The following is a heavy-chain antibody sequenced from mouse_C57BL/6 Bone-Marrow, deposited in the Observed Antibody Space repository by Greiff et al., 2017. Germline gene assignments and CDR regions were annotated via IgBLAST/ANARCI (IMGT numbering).Heavy chain of an antibody. V-gene: IGHV1-64*01. J-gene: IGHJ1*03. D-gene: IGHD1-1*02. CDR2: IHPNSGST. CDR1: GYTFTSYW. CDR3: APYGSYWYFDV. Sequence: QVQLQQPGAELVKPGASVKLSCKASGYTFTSYWMHWVKQRPGQGLEWIGMIHPNSGSTNYNEKFKSKATLTVDKSSSTAYMQLSSLTSEDSAVYFCAPYGSYWYFDVWGTGTTGTASS.